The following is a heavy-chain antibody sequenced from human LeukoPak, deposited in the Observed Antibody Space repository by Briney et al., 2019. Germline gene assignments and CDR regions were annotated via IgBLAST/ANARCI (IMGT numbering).Heavy chain of an antibody. Sequence: PGGSLRLSCAASGFTFSIYWMSWDRQAPGKGLEWVANINQDGSEKYYVDSVEGRFTISRDNAKNALFLQMNSLRAEDTSVYYCARAGGTGTVDIWGQGTMVTVSS. D-gene: IGHD2-8*02. V-gene: IGHV3-7*01. J-gene: IGHJ3*02. CDR1: GFTFSIYW. CDR3: ARAGGTGTVDI. CDR2: INQDGSEK.